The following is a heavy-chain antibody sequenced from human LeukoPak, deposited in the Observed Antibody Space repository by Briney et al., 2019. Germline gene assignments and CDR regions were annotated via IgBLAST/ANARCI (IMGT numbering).Heavy chain of an antibody. CDR1: GGTFSSYA. CDR3: ATPRPPTYYDFWSGLMDV. J-gene: IGHJ6*02. Sequence: PEASVKVSCKASGGTFSSYAISWVRQAPGQGLEWMGRIIPILGIANYAQKFQGRVTITADKSTSTAYMELSSLRSEDTAVYYCATPRPPTYYDFWSGLMDVWGQGTTVTVSS. CDR2: IIPILGIA. V-gene: IGHV1-69*04. D-gene: IGHD3-3*01.